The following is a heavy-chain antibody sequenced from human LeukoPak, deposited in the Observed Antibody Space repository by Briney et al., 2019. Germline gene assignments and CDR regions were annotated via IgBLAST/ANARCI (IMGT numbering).Heavy chain of an antibody. D-gene: IGHD3-9*01. CDR1: GFSSTDYP. V-gene: IGHV3-48*02. CDR3: ATDQRYAFDY. J-gene: IGHJ4*02. Sequence: GGSLRLSCATSGFSSTDYPMNWVRQAPGKGLEWISNIRTTAEGAKYAYYADSVKGRVTISRDDGKNTLYLHMNSLRDDDTAVYYCATDQRYAFDYWGQGILVIVSS. CDR2: IRTTAEGAKYA.